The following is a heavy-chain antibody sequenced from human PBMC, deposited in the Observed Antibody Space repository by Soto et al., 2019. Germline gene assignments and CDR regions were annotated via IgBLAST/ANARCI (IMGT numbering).Heavy chain of an antibody. CDR2: IKQDGSEK. J-gene: IGHJ4*02. Sequence: EGSRRLSCAASAFTLSSYWMSGVRQAPGKRLEWLANIKQDGSEKYYVDSVKGRFTISIDNVKNSMYLQMNSLRAEDTAVYYCARELYYDDSSGYYYWAQGTLVTVSS. V-gene: IGHV3-7*03. CDR3: ARELYYDDSSGYYY. CDR1: AFTLSSYW. D-gene: IGHD3-22*01.